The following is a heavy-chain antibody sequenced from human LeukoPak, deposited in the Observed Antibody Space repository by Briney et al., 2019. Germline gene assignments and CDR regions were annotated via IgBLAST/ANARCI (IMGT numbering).Heavy chain of an antibody. V-gene: IGHV4-61*02. D-gene: IGHD3-3*01. Sequence: SSETLSLTCTVSGGSISSGSYYWSWIRQPAGKGLEWIGRIYTSGSTNYNPSLKSRVTISVDTSKNQFSLKLSSVTAADTAVYYCARVRITIFGVVHARAFDIRGQGTMVTVSS. CDR2: IYTSGST. CDR3: ARVRITIFGVVHARAFDI. CDR1: GGSISSGSYY. J-gene: IGHJ3*02.